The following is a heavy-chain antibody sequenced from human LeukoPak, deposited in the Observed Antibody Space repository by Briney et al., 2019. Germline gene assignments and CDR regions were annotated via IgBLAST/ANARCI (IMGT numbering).Heavy chain of an antibody. D-gene: IGHD6-19*01. CDR1: GFTFSSYG. J-gene: IGHJ4*02. CDR2: IWYDGSNK. CDR3: ARLTVAGLNVDY. Sequence: PGRSLRLSCAASGFTFSSYGMHWVRQAPGKGLEWVAVIWYDGSNKYYADSVKGRFTISRHNSKNTLYLQMNSLRAEDTAVYYCARLTVAGLNVDYWGQGTLVTVSS. V-gene: IGHV3-33*01.